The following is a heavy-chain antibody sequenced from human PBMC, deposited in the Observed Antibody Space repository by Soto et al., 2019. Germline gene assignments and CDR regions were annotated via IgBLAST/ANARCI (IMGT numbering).Heavy chain of an antibody. CDR1: GFTFSDHY. J-gene: IGHJ6*02. Sequence: GGSLRLSCAASGFTFSDHYMDWVRQAPGKGLEWVGRNRDKATTYTTEYAASVKGRFTISRGDSENSLYLQMNSLTTEDTAVYYCASCRYCSAARGYFYGLDVWGQGTTVTVSS. CDR2: NRDKATTYTT. D-gene: IGHD2-15*01. V-gene: IGHV3-72*01. CDR3: ASCRYCSAARGYFYGLDV.